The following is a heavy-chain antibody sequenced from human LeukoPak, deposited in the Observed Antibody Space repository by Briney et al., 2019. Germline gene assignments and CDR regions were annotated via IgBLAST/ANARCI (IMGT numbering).Heavy chain of an antibody. Sequence: GGSLRLSCAASGFTFSSYWMHWVRHAPGRGLGWVSRINSDGSTTTYADSVKGRFTISRDNAKNTLYLQMNSLRAEDTAVYYCARDQGGSSSWYAFDIWGQGTMVTVSS. CDR1: GFTFSSYW. CDR3: ARDQGGSSSWYAFDI. V-gene: IGHV3-74*01. D-gene: IGHD6-13*01. CDR2: INSDGSTT. J-gene: IGHJ3*02.